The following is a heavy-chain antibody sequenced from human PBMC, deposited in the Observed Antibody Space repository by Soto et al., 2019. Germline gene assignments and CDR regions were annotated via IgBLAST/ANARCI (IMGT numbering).Heavy chain of an antibody. V-gene: IGHV3-33*01. CDR1: GFTFSSYG. D-gene: IGHD6-13*01. Sequence: GGSLRLSCAASGFTFSSYGMHWVRQAPGKGLEWVAVIWYDGSNKYYADSVKGRFTISRDNSKNTLYLQMNSLRAEDTAVYYCARPHSSSWYSWEAGGMDVWGQGTTVTVSS. CDR2: IWYDGSNK. J-gene: IGHJ6*02. CDR3: ARPHSSSWYSWEAGGMDV.